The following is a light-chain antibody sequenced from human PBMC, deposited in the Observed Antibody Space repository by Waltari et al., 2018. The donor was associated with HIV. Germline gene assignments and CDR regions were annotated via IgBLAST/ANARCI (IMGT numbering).Light chain of an antibody. Sequence: DIQMTKSTSSLSASVGDRVTITCRASQSIGSHVNWYQQKPGKAPNLLIYTAASLQSGVPSRFSGSGSGTDFSLTISSLQPKDFATYYCQQNYNTSWTFGQGTKVEIK. J-gene: IGKJ1*01. CDR1: QSIGSH. CDR2: TAA. V-gene: IGKV1-39*01. CDR3: QQNYNTSWT.